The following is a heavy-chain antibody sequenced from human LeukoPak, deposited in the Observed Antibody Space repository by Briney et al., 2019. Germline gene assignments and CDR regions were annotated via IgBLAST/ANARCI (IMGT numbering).Heavy chain of an antibody. J-gene: IGHJ4*02. CDR3: ARDWSVRSRTDLIQN. Sequence: GGSLRLSCAASGFTFSSYAMHWVRQAPGKGLEWVAVISDDGNKKYYRDSVKGRFTVPRDNSENTLSLQMSSLRAEDTAVYYCARDWSVRSRTDLIQNWGQGTLVTVSS. D-gene: IGHD2-8*01. CDR2: ISDDGNKK. V-gene: IGHV3-30*04. CDR1: GFTFSSYA.